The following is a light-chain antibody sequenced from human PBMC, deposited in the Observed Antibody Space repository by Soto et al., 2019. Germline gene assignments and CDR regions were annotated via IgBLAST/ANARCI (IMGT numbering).Light chain of an antibody. CDR2: SNN. CDR3: AAWDDSLNGLWV. V-gene: IGLV1-44*01. J-gene: IGLJ3*02. CDR1: SSNIGSNT. Sequence: QSVLTQPPSASGTPGQRVTISCSGSSSNIGSNTVNWYQQLPGTAPKLLIYSNNQRPSWVPDRFSGSKSGTAASLAISGLQSEDEAEYYCAAWDDSLNGLWVFGGGTKVTVL.